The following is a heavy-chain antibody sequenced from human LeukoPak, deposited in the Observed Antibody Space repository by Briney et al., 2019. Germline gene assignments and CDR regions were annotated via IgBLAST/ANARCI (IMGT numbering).Heavy chain of an antibody. J-gene: IGHJ5*02. Sequence: SETLSLTCTVSDDSISSSSYYWGWIRQPPGKGLEWIGNIYYSGSTNYNPSLKSRVTISVDTSKNQFSLKLSSVTAADTAVYYCARDRYGGNNWFDPWGQGTLVTVSS. V-gene: IGHV4-39*07. D-gene: IGHD4-23*01. CDR2: IYYSGST. CDR3: ARDRYGGNNWFDP. CDR1: DDSISSSSYY.